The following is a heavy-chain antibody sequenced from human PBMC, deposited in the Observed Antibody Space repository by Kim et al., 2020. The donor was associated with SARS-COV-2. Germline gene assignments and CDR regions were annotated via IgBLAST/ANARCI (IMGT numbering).Heavy chain of an antibody. CDR3: ARDRGRPDSLSY. D-gene: IGHD3-10*01. V-gene: IGHV3-74*01. Sequence: GGSLRLSCEASGFNVGRFWMHWVRQVPGKGLVWISRIDNDGGDRIYADSVKGRFTISKDIAQSTLYLQMNSLRVEDTAVYFCARDRGRPDSLSYWGQGVLVTVSS. J-gene: IGHJ4*02. CDR2: IDNDGGDR. CDR1: GFNVGRFW.